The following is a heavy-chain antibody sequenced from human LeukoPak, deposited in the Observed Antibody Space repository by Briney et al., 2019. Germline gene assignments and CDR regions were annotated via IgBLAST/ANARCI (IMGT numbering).Heavy chain of an antibody. CDR2: IYTSGST. Sequence: SETLSLTCTVSGGSISSGSYYWSWIRQPAGKGLEWIGRIYTSGSTNYNPSLKSRVTISVDTSKNQFSLKLSSVTAADTAVYYCARDRVGATPYWYFDLWGRGTLVTVSS. V-gene: IGHV4-61*02. CDR1: GGSISSGSYY. J-gene: IGHJ2*01. D-gene: IGHD1-26*01. CDR3: ARDRVGATPYWYFDL.